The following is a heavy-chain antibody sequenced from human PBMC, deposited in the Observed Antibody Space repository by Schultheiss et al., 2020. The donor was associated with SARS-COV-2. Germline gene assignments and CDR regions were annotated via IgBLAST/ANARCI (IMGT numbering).Heavy chain of an antibody. CDR1: GFTVSSNY. CDR3: AREVITFGGVIFDAFDI. J-gene: IGHJ3*02. V-gene: IGHV3-11*06. CDR2: ISSSSSYT. D-gene: IGHD3-16*02. Sequence: GGSLRLSCAASGFTVSSNYMSWVRQAPGKGLEWVSYISSSSSYTNYADSVKGRFTISRDNAKNSLYLQMNSLRAEDMAVYYCAREVITFGGVIFDAFDIWGQGTMVTVSS.